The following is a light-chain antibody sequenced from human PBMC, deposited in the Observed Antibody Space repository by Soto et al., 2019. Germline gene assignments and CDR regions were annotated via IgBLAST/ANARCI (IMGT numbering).Light chain of an antibody. Sequence: EIVLTQSPATLSLSPGERATFSCSASQSVSSDLVWYQQKPGQAPRLLIYDASNRATGVPARFSGSGSGTDFTPTISSLEPEDFAVYYCQQRTNWPPLTFGGGTKVEIK. CDR3: QQRTNWPPLT. J-gene: IGKJ4*01. V-gene: IGKV3-11*01. CDR1: QSVSSD. CDR2: DAS.